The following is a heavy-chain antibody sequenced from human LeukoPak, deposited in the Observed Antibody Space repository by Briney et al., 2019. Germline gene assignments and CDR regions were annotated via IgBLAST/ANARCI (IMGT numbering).Heavy chain of an antibody. Sequence: PGGSLRLSCAASEFTSRTDWINWVRQTPGKGLVWVSRINSDGRGTMYADSVKGRFTISRDNAKNTLYLQMNSLRAEDTAVYYCARDREPYGSGSLSPWGQGTLVTVSS. D-gene: IGHD3-10*01. J-gene: IGHJ5*02. CDR1: EFTSRTDW. CDR3: ARDREPYGSGSLSP. V-gene: IGHV3-74*03. CDR2: INSDGRGT.